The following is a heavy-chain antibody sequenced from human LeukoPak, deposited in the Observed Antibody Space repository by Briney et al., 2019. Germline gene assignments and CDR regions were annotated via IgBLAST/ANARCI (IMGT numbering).Heavy chain of an antibody. D-gene: IGHD4-11*01. V-gene: IGHV1-18*04. Sequence: ASVKVSCTASGYTFTSYGISWVRQAPGQGLEWMGWISAYNDNTNYAQKLQGRVTMTTDTSTNTAYMELRSLRSDDTAVYYCAKDVGYSYYFDYWGQGTLVTVSS. J-gene: IGHJ4*02. CDR3: AKDVGYSYYFDY. CDR1: GYTFTSYG. CDR2: ISAYNDNT.